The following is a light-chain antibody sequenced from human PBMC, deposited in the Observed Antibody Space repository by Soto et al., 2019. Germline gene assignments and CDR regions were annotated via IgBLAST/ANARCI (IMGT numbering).Light chain of an antibody. Sequence: EIVLTPSPATLSLSPGERATLSCRAGQSVSSYLAWYQQKPGQAPRLLIYDASNRATGIPARFSGSGSGTDITLTISSLEPEDFAVYYCQQRSNWPPITFGQGTRLEIK. CDR1: QSVSSY. J-gene: IGKJ5*01. CDR2: DAS. V-gene: IGKV3-11*01. CDR3: QQRSNWPPIT.